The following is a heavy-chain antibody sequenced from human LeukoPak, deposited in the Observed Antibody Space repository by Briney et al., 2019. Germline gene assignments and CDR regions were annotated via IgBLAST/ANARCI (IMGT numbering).Heavy chain of an antibody. J-gene: IGHJ5*01. V-gene: IGHV3-74*03. CDR3: AREKGSSNYDS. CDR2: INGDGSST. D-gene: IGHD4-11*01. Sequence: TGGSLRFSCAASGFTFNSYWIHWVRQVPGHGLMGFSRINGDGSSTAHADSVKGRFTISRDNAKNTLYVQMNSLRAEDTAVYYCAREKGSSNYDSWGQGTLVTVSS. CDR1: GFTFNSYW.